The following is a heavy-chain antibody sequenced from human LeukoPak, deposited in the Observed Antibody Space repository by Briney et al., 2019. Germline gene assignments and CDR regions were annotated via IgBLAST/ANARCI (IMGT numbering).Heavy chain of an antibody. CDR2: ISAYDGNT. J-gene: IGHJ4*02. Sequence: GASVKVSCKASGYTFTSYDISWVRRAPGQRLEWMGWISAYDGNTNYAQKLQGRVTMTTATSTSTAYMELRSLRSDDTAVYYCARVRQQWATFDYWGQGTLVTVSS. D-gene: IGHD6-19*01. CDR3: ARVRQQWATFDY. V-gene: IGHV1-18*01. CDR1: GYTFTSYD.